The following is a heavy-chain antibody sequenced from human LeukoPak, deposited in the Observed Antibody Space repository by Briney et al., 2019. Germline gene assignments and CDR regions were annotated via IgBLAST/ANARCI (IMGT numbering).Heavy chain of an antibody. CDR3: AKPTGDPVY. J-gene: IGHJ4*02. Sequence: GGSLRLSCAASGFTLSSYGMLWVPQAPGKGLEGVAFIRYDGSNKYYADSVKGRFTLSRDNSKNTLSLQMNSLRAEDTAVYYCAKPTGDPVYWGQGTLVTVSS. V-gene: IGHV3-30*02. D-gene: IGHD4-17*01. CDR1: GFTLSSYG. CDR2: IRYDGSNK.